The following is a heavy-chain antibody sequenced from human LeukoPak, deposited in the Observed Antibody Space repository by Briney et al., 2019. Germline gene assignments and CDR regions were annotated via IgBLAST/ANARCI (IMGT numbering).Heavy chain of an antibody. CDR3: ARGRGGGYFYY. V-gene: IGHV4-34*01. CDR1: GGSFSGYY. J-gene: IGHJ4*02. Sequence: SETLSLTCAVYGGSFSGYYWSWIRQPPGKGLEWIGEINHSGSTNYNPSLKSRVTISVDTSKNQFSLKLSSVTAADTAVYYCARGRGGGYFYYWGQGTLVTVSS. D-gene: IGHD3-10*01. CDR2: INHSGST.